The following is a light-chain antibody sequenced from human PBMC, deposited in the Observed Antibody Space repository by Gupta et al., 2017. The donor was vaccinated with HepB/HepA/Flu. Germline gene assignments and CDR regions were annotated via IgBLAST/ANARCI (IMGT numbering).Light chain of an antibody. Sequence: SYELTQPPSVSVSPGQTARIPCSGDALPKQYAYWYQQKPGQAPVLVIYKDSERPSGIPERFSGSRSGTTVTVTIGGDQGEDEADYYCQSADSSGTVVFGGGTKLPVL. CDR3: QSADSSGTVV. V-gene: IGLV3-25*03. J-gene: IGLJ2*01. CDR2: KDS. CDR1: ALPKQY.